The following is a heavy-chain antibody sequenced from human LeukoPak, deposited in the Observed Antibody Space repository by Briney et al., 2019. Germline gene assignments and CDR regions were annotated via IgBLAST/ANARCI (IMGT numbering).Heavy chain of an antibody. J-gene: IGHJ5*02. D-gene: IGHD4-17*01. CDR1: GYSFTSYW. CDR3: ARSTTVLGLWNWFDP. Sequence: GECLKISCKGSGYSFTSYWIGWVRQMPGRGLEWMGIIYPGDSDTRCSPSFQGQVTISADKSISTAYLQWSSLKASDTAMYYCARSTTVLGLWNWFDPWGQGTLVTVSS. CDR2: IYPGDSDT. V-gene: IGHV5-51*01.